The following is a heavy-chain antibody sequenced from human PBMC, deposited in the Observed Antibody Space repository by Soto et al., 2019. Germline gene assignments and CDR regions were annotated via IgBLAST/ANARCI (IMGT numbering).Heavy chain of an antibody. Sequence: GSGPTLVNPTQTLTLTCTFSGFSLSTSGVGVGWIRQPPGKALEWLALIYWDDDKRYSPSLKSRLTITKDTSKNQVVLTMTNMDPVDTATYYCARKSFGVADQYNWFDPWGQGTLVTVSS. J-gene: IGHJ5*01. CDR3: ARKSFGVADQYNWFDP. V-gene: IGHV2-5*02. CDR1: GFSLSTSGVG. D-gene: IGHD3-3*01. CDR2: IYWDDDK.